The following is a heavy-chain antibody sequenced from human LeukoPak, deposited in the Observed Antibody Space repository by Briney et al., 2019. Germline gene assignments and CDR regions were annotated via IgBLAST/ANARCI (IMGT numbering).Heavy chain of an antibody. V-gene: IGHV1-2*02. CDR2: INPNSGGT. CDR1: GYTFTGYY. Sequence: ASVKVSCKASGYTFTGYYMHWVRQAPGQGLEWMGWINPNSGGTNYAQKPQGRVTMTTDTSTSTAYMELRSLRSDDTAVYYCARDSGSYRFDYWGQGTLVTVSS. CDR3: ARDSGSYRFDY. J-gene: IGHJ4*02. D-gene: IGHD1-26*01.